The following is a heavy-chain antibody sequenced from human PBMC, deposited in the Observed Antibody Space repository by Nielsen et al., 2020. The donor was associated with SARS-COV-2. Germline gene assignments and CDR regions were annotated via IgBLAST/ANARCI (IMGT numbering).Heavy chain of an antibody. J-gene: IGHJ3*02. CDR3: AKVPSGYGDAFDI. V-gene: IGHV3-9*01. CDR1: GFTFDDYA. D-gene: IGHD5-12*01. CDR2: ISWNSGSI. Sequence: SLKISCAASGFTFDDYAMHWVRQAPGKGLEWVSGISWNSGSIGYADSVKGRFTISRDNAKNSLYLQMNSLRAEDTALYYCAKVPSGYGDAFDIWGQGTMVTVSS.